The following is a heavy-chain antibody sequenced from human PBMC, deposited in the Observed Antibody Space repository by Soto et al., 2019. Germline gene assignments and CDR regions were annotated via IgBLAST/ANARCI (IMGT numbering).Heavy chain of an antibody. CDR3: AKNQGVELVPLATVDWFDP. J-gene: IGHJ5*02. V-gene: IGHV3-23*01. Sequence: GGSLRLSCAGSGFIFENFGMSWVRQAPGKGLEWISSISGSGFKKYYADSVKGRFTISRDNSKSTVYLELNNLGAEDTAVYHCAKNQGVELVPLATVDWFDPWGQGSVVTVSS. CDR1: GFIFENFG. CDR2: ISGSGFKK. D-gene: IGHD1-26*01.